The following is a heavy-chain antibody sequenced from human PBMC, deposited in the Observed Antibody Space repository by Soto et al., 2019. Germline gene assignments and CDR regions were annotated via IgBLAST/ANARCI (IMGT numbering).Heavy chain of an antibody. CDR1: GFTFSSYA. D-gene: IGHD2-15*01. V-gene: IGHV3-23*01. Sequence: PGGSLRLSCAASGFTFSSYAMSWVRQAPGKGLEWVSAISGSGGSTYYADSVKGRFTISRDNSKNTLYLQMNSLRAEDTAVYYCAKVRVGYCSGGSCYPRETEYWYFDLWGRGTLVTVSS. CDR2: ISGSGGST. CDR3: AKVRVGYCSGGSCYPRETEYWYFDL. J-gene: IGHJ2*01.